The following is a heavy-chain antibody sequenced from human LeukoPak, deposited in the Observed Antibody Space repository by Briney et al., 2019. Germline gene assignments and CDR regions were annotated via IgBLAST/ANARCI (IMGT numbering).Heavy chain of an antibody. CDR3: ARVQGGSYVYYYYYYMDV. Sequence: PSETLSLTCTVSGGSISSYYWSWIRQPPGKGLEWIGYIYYSGSTNYNPSLKSRVTISVDASKNQFSLKLSSVTAADTAVYYCARVQGGSYVYYYYYYMDVWGKGTTVTVSS. CDR1: GGSISSYY. CDR2: IYYSGST. D-gene: IGHD1-26*01. V-gene: IGHV4-59*01. J-gene: IGHJ6*03.